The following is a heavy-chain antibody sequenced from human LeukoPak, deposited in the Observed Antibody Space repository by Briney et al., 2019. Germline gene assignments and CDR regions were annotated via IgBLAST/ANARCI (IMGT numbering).Heavy chain of an antibody. CDR3: VSNLYGSGNYFVY. CDR2: IYHSGST. D-gene: IGHD3-10*01. Sequence: SETLSLTCTVSGYSISSGYYWGWIRQPPGKGLEWITIIYHSGSTHYNPSLKSRVTISVDTSKNQFSLKLTSVTAADTAVYYCVSNLYGSGNYFVYWGQGTLVTVSS. V-gene: IGHV4-38-2*02. J-gene: IGHJ4*02. CDR1: GYSISSGYY.